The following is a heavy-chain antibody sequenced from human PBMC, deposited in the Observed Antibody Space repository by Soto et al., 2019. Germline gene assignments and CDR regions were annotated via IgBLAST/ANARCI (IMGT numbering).Heavy chain of an antibody. J-gene: IGHJ4*02. V-gene: IGHV1-18*01. D-gene: IGHD2-15*01. Sequence: QVQMVQSANEVKRPGASVKVSCKASGYTFTTYGISWGRQAPGQGREWMGWISAYYGETKYAPEVQGRVTLTRDISTNTAYMELRNMRSDDTAMYFCVRASEPMRTIVTLAYWGQGTLVSVSS. CDR3: VRASEPMRTIVTLAY. CDR2: ISAYYGET. CDR1: GYTFTTYG.